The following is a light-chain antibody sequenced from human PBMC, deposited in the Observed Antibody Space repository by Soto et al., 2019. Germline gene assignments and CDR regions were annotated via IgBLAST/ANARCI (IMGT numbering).Light chain of an antibody. CDR3: QQYYNWWT. J-gene: IGKJ1*01. CDR1: QNIRSS. CDR2: GAS. V-gene: IGKV3-15*01. Sequence: EFVRTQAPASLSASAGESGTLSFRASQNIRSSLARYQQKPGQAPRLLIYGASTRVTGIPARFSGSGSGTEFTLTISSLQSEDFAVYHCQQYYNWWTFGQGTKVDIK.